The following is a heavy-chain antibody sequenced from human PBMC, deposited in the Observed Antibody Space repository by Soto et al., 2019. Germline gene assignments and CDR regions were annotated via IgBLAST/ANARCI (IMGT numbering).Heavy chain of an antibody. V-gene: IGHV3-33*01. CDR3: VREAYYDSSGSREIGSFDY. CDR2: IWYDGNNK. J-gene: IGHJ4*02. D-gene: IGHD3-22*01. Sequence: PGGSLRLSCAASGFMFSSYGMHWVRQAPGKGLEWVAFIWYDGNNKLYIDSVKGRFTISRDNSRNTLYLQMNSLRAEDTAVYYCVREAYYDSSGSREIGSFDYWGQGTLVTVSS. CDR1: GFMFSSYG.